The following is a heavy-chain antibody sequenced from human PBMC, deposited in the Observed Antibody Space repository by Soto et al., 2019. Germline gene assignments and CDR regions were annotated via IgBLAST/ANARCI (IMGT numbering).Heavy chain of an antibody. D-gene: IGHD3-10*01. Sequence: QVQLQQWGAGLLKPSETLSLTCAVYGGSFSGYYWSWIRQPPGKGLEWIGEINHSGSTNYNPSLKSRVTISVDTSKNQFSLKLSSVTAADTAVYYCARAGSYYYYYMDVWGKGTTVTVSS. CDR3: ARAGSYYYYYMDV. J-gene: IGHJ6*03. V-gene: IGHV4-34*01. CDR1: GGSFSGYY. CDR2: INHSGST.